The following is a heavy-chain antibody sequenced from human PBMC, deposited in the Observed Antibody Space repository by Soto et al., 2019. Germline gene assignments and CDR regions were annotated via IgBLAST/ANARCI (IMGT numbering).Heavy chain of an antibody. CDR2: ISSTTNYI. CDR3: ARESEDLTSSFDY. J-gene: IGHJ4*02. Sequence: GGSLRLSCAASGFTFTRYSMNWVRQAPGKGLEWVSSISSTTNYIYYADSMKGRFTVSRDNAKNSVYLEMNSLSAEDTAVYYCARESEDLTSSFDYWGQGTLVTVSS. CDR1: GFTFTRYS. V-gene: IGHV3-21*01.